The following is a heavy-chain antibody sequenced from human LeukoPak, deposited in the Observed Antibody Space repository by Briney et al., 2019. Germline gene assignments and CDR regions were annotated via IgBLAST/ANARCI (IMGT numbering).Heavy chain of an antibody. J-gene: IGHJ3*02. V-gene: IGHV3-9*01. Sequence: GRSLRLSCAASGFTFDDYAMHWVRQAPGKGREWVSGISWKSGSIGYADSVKGRFTISRDNAKNSLYLQMNSLRAEDTALYYCAKAVEWELPGDAFDIWGQGTMVTVSS. CDR1: GFTFDDYA. CDR3: AKAVEWELPGDAFDI. CDR2: ISWKSGSI. D-gene: IGHD1-26*01.